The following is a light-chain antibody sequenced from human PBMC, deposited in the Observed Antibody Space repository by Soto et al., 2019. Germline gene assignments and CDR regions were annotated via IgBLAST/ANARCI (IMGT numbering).Light chain of an antibody. J-gene: IGLJ1*01. CDR1: SSNIGSNT. CDR2: TNG. V-gene: IGLV1-44*01. Sequence: QSVLTQPPSASGTPGQRVTISCSGSSSNIGSNTVNWYQQLPGTAPKLLIYTNGQRPSGVPDRFSGSRSGTSASLAISGLQFEDEADYHCSSWDDNLDAVVFGAGTKVTVL. CDR3: SSWDDNLDAVV.